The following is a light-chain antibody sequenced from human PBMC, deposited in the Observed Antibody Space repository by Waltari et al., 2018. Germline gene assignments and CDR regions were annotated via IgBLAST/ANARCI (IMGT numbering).Light chain of an antibody. J-gene: IGKJ1*01. CDR2: KTS. CDR3: QQYSTYSLWA. V-gene: IGKV1-5*03. CDR1: QNISWW. Sequence: DIQMTQSPSTLSASIGDRVTITCRASQNISWWLAWYQQNPGKAPNLLIYKTSTLQSGVPSRFSGSGSGTEFTLTISSLQPEDFATYYCQQYSTYSLWAFGQGTKVEIK.